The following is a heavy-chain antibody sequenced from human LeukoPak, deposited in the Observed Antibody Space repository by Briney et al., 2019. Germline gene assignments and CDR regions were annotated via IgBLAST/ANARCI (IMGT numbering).Heavy chain of an antibody. V-gene: IGHV3-23*01. CDR1: GFTFSRYA. D-gene: IGHD5-18*01. CDR3: AKDGEVVDTTMVISNWFDP. Sequence: HTGGSLRLSCAASGFTFSRYAMSWVRQAPGKGLEWVSAISGSGGSTYYTDSVKGRFTISRDNSKNTTYLQMNSLRAEDTAVYYCAKDGEVVDTTMVISNWFDPWGQGTLVTVSS. CDR2: ISGSGGST. J-gene: IGHJ5*02.